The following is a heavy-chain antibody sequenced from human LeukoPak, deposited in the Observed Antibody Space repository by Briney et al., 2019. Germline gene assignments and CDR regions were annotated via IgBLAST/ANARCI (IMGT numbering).Heavy chain of an antibody. CDR1: GYTFTDYY. J-gene: IGHJ4*02. D-gene: IGHD5-18*01. CDR2: INPNSGGT. Sequence: ASVKVSCKASGYTFTDYYIHWVRQAPGQGLEWMGWINPNSGGTNYAQKFQGRVTMTWDTSISTAYMELSSLRSDDTAVYYCATHLSGYSYGYYWGQGTLVTVSS. V-gene: IGHV1-2*02. CDR3: ATHLSGYSYGYY.